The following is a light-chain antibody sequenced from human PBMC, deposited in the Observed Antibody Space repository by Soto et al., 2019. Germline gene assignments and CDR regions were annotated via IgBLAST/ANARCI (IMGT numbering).Light chain of an antibody. V-gene: IGLV1-51*01. CDR3: GTWDSSLSAVVV. CDR1: SSNIGNNY. CDR2: DNN. Sequence: QSVLTQPPSVSAAPGQKVTISCSGSSSNIGNNYVSWYQQLPGTAPKLLIYDNNKRPSGIPDRFSGSKSGTSATLGITGLXXXXXXXXXCGTWDSSLSAVVVFGGGTQLTVL. J-gene: IGLJ2*01.